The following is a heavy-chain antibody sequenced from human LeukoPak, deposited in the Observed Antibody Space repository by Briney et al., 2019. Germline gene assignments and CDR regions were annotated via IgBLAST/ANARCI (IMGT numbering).Heavy chain of an antibody. D-gene: IGHD2-15*01. J-gene: IGHJ3*02. Sequence: GGSLRLSCAASGFTVSSNYMSWVRQAPGKGLEWVSVIYSGGSTYYADSVKGRFTISRDNSKNTLYLQMNSLRAEDTAVYYCARGPRRYCSGGSCYRAFDIWGQGTMVTVSS. CDR2: IYSGGST. V-gene: IGHV3-53*01. CDR3: ARGPRRYCSGGSCYRAFDI. CDR1: GFTVSSNY.